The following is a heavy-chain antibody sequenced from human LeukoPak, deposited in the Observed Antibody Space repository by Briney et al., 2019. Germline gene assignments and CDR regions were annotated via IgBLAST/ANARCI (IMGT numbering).Heavy chain of an antibody. CDR3: ARRRYYYDSSGYYLLDY. D-gene: IGHD3-22*01. CDR1: GYSFTSYW. CDR2: IYPGDSDT. Sequence: GESLKISCKGSGYSFTSYWIGWVRQMPGKGLECMGIIYPGDSDTRYSPSFQGQVTISADKSISTAYLQWSSLKASDTAMYYCARRRYYYDSSGYYLLDYWGQGTLVTVSS. V-gene: IGHV5-51*01. J-gene: IGHJ4*02.